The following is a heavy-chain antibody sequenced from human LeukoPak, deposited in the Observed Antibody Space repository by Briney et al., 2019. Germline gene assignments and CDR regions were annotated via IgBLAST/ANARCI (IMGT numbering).Heavy chain of an antibody. J-gene: IGHJ4*02. V-gene: IGHV3-30*02. CDR1: GFTFSSYG. D-gene: IGHD2-2*02. CDR2: IRYDGSNK. Sequence: PGGSLRLSCAASGFTFSSYGMHWVRQAPGKGLEWVAFIRYDGSNKYYADSVKGRFTISRDNSKNTLYLQMNSLRAEDTAVYYCAGRYFSSTSCYSDYWGQGTLVTVFS. CDR3: AGRYFSSTSCYSDY.